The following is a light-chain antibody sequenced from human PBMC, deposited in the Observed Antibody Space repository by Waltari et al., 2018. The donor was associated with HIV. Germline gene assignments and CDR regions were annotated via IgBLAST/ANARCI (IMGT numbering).Light chain of an antibody. J-gene: IGLJ3*02. CDR2: RDN. V-gene: IGLV1-47*01. Sequence: QSVLTQPPSASGTPGQRVPISCSGSSATVGNTVYWYQQLPGTAPKVLIYRDNQRPSGVPDRFSGSRSGTSASLDVSGLRSEDGANYFCAAWDDILSGWVFGGGTKLTVL. CDR1: SATVGNT. CDR3: AAWDDILSGWV.